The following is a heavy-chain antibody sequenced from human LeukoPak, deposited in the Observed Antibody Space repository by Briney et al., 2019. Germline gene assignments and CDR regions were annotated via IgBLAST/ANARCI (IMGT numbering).Heavy chain of an antibody. CDR2: ISASGGST. V-gene: IGHV3-23*01. CDR1: GFTLSSYA. Sequence: GGSLRLSCAASGFTLSSYAMSWVRQAPGKGLEWVSSISASGGSTNYADSVRGRFTISRDNSKNTAYLQMNSLRAEDTAVYYCAKVMKGSERLTMVRGVIIKTAGLYYMDVWGKGTTVTVSS. J-gene: IGHJ6*03. D-gene: IGHD3-10*01. CDR3: AKVMKGSERLTMVRGVIIKTAGLYYMDV.